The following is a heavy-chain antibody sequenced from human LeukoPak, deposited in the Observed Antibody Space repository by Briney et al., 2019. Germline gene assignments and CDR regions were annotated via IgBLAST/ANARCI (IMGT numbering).Heavy chain of an antibody. CDR1: GGSISSGDYY. J-gene: IGHJ4*02. D-gene: IGHD6-19*01. Sequence: PSETLSLTCTVSGGSISSGDYYWSWIRQPPGKGLEWIGYIYYSGSTYYNPSLKSRVTISVDTSKNQFSLKLSSVTAADTAVYYCARDGRQWLASPNYFDYWGQGTLVTVSS. CDR3: ARDGRQWLASPNYFDY. CDR2: IYYSGST. V-gene: IGHV4-30-4*01.